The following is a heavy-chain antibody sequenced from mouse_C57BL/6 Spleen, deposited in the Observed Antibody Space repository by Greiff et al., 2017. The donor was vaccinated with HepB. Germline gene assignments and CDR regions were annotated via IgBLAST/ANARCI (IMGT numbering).Heavy chain of an antibody. CDR2: INPNNGGT. CDR3: ARSRLGRRGYAMDY. Sequence: VQLQQSGPELVKPGASVKMSCKASGYTFTDYNMHWVKQSHGKSLEWIGYINPNNGGTSYNQKFKGKATLTVNKSSSTAYMELRSLTSEDSAVYYCARSRLGRRGYAMDYWGQGTSVTVSS. CDR1: GYTFTDYN. V-gene: IGHV1-22*01. D-gene: IGHD4-1*01. J-gene: IGHJ4*01.